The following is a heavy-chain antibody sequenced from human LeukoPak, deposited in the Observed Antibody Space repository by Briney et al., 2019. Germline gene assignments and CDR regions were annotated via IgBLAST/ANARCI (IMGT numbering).Heavy chain of an antibody. CDR3: ARDGDGGELDY. J-gene: IGHJ4*02. V-gene: IGHV3-53*01. Sequence: PGGSLRLSCAASGFTFSSYAMSWVRQAPGKGLEWVSVIYSGGSTYYADSVKGRFTISRDNSKNTLYLQMNSLRAEDTAVYYCARDGDGGELDYWGQGTLVTVSS. CDR1: GFTFSSYA. CDR2: IYSGGST. D-gene: IGHD2-21*01.